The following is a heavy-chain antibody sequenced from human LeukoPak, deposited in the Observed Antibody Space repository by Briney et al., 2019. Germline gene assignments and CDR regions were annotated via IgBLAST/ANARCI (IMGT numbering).Heavy chain of an antibody. CDR2: IKSKTDGGTI. V-gene: IGHV3-15*01. Sequence: GGSLRLSCAASGFTFSSYAMSWVRQAPGKGLEWVGRIKSKTDGGTIDYAAPVKGRFTLSRDDSENTLYLQMNSLKTEDTAVYYCTTDSRYYYDSSGYLNWGQGTLVTVAS. CDR3: TTDSRYYYDSSGYLN. J-gene: IGHJ4*02. CDR1: GFTFSSYA. D-gene: IGHD3-22*01.